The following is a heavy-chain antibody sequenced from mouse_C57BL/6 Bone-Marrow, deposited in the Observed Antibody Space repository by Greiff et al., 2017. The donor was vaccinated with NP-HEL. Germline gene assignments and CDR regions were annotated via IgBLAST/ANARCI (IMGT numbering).Heavy chain of an antibody. CDR1: GYTFTNYW. V-gene: IGHV1-63*01. J-gene: IGHJ3*01. CDR2: IYPGGGYT. CDR3: ARGSDDGYYAPFAY. Sequence: QVQLQQSGAELVRPGPSVKMSCKASGYTFTNYWIGWAKQRPGHGLEWIGDIYPGGGYTNYNEKFKGKATLTADKPSSTAYMQFSSLTSEDSAIYYCARGSDDGYYAPFAYWGQGTLVTVSA. D-gene: IGHD2-3*01.